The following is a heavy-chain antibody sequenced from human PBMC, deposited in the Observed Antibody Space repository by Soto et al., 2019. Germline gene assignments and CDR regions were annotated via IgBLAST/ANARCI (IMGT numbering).Heavy chain of an antibody. CDR3: AGIYSGSPGGTLRY. Sequence: QVQLQESGPGLVKPSQTLSLTCTVSGGSISSGGYYWSWIRQHPGKGLEWIGYIYYSGSTYYNPSIKSRVTITVDTSKNQFALKLSSVTAADTAVYYCAGIYSGSPGGTLRYWGQGALVTVSS. V-gene: IGHV4-31*03. CDR1: GGSISSGGYY. J-gene: IGHJ4*02. CDR2: IYYSGST. D-gene: IGHD1-26*01.